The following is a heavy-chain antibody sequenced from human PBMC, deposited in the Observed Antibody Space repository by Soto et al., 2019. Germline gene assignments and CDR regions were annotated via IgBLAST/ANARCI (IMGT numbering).Heavy chain of an antibody. CDR2: IIPIFGTA. D-gene: IGHD6-6*01. CDR3: ARDRPSIAARYYYYGMDV. Sequence: ASVKVSCKASGGTFSSYAISWVRQAPGQGLEWMGGIIPIFGTANYAQKFQGRVTITADESTSTAYMELSSLRSEDTAVYYCARDRPSIAARYYYYGMDVWGQGTTVTVSS. CDR1: GGTFSSYA. J-gene: IGHJ6*02. V-gene: IGHV1-69*13.